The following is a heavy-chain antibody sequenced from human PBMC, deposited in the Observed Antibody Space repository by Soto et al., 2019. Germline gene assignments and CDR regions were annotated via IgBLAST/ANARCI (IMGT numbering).Heavy chain of an antibody. V-gene: IGHV3-23*01. CDR3: AKDDYGADDWREFDY. J-gene: IGHJ4*02. CDR1: GLTFSSYA. D-gene: IGHD4-17*01. CDR2: ISGSGHNT. Sequence: GGSLSLSCAASGLTFSSYAMTWVRQAPGKGLEWVSAISGSGHNTYYADSVKGRFTVSRDNSKSTPYLQMNSLRADDTAGYYCAKDDYGADDWREFDYWGQGTLVTVSS.